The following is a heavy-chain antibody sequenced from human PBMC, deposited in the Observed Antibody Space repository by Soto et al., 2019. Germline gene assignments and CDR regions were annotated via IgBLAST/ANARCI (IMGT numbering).Heavy chain of an antibody. Sequence: QVQLVQSGAEVKKPGASVKVSCKASGYTFTSYDINWVLQATGQGLEWMGWMNPNSGNTGYAQKFRGRVTMTRNTSISTDYMELSSLRSEYTAVYYCARERTGTTSMDVWGQGTTVTVSS. CDR3: ARERTGTTSMDV. CDR2: MNPNSGNT. CDR1: GYTFTSYD. D-gene: IGHD1-1*01. V-gene: IGHV1-8*01. J-gene: IGHJ6*02.